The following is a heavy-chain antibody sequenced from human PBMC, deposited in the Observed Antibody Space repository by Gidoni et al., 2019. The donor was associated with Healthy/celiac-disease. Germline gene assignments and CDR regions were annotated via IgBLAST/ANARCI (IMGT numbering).Heavy chain of an antibody. CDR3: ARGDYGVGY. D-gene: IGHD4-17*01. J-gene: IGHJ4*02. V-gene: IGHV3-30-3*01. CDR2: ISYDGSNK. Sequence: QVQLVESGGGVVQPGRSLRLSCAASGFTFSSYAMHWVRQAPGKGLEWVAVISYDGSNKYYADSVKGRFTISRDNSKNTLYLQMNSLRAEDTAVYYCARGDYGVGYWGQGTLVTVSS. CDR1: GFTFSSYA.